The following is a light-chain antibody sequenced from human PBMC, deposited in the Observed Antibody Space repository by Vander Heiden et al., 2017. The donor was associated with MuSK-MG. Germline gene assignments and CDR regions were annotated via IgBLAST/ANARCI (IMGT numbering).Light chain of an antibody. Sequence: DIQLTQSPSFLSASVGDRVTITCRASQGISSYLAWYQQKPGKAPKLLIYAASTWQSGVPSRFSGSGSGTEFTLTSSSLQPEDFATYYWQQLNSYRFFGHGTKVDIK. CDR1: QGISSY. J-gene: IGKJ3*01. CDR2: AAS. CDR3: QQLNSYRF. V-gene: IGKV1-9*01.